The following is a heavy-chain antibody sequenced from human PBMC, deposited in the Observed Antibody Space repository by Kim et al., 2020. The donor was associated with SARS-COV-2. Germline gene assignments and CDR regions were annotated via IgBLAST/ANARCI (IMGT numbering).Heavy chain of an antibody. Sequence: GGSLRLSCAASGFTFSSYWMQWVRQAPGKGLVWVSRINRDGSSTSYADSVKGRFTISRDNAKNTLYLQMSSLRAEDTAVYYCARPYEGDNYYYYGMDVWGQGTTVTVSS. D-gene: IGHD3-22*01. CDR2: INRDGSST. CDR1: GFTFSSYW. J-gene: IGHJ6*02. V-gene: IGHV3-74*01. CDR3: ARPYEGDNYYYYGMDV.